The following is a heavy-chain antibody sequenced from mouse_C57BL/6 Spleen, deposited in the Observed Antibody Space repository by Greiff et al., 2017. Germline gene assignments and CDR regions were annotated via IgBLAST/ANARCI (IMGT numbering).Heavy chain of an antibody. D-gene: IGHD1-1*01. J-gene: IGHJ2*01. Sequence: QVQLQQSGPELVKPGASVKISCKASGYTFPDYYLTWVKQRPGQGLAWIGWIFPGSGRTYYNEKFKGKATLTVDKSSSTAYMLLSSLTSEDSAVYFCARSLDYYGTVCDYWGQGTTLTVSS. CDR2: IFPGSGRT. CDR3: ARSLDYYGTVCDY. V-gene: IGHV1-75*01. CDR1: GYTFPDYY.